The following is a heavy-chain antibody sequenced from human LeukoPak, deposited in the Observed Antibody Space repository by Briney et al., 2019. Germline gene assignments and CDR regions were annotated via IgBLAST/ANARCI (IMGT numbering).Heavy chain of an antibody. CDR3: AKESSSYTDY. D-gene: IGHD6-13*01. Sequence: PGGSLRLSCAAFGFTFSSYWMSWVRQAPGKGLECVANIKEDGSEKYYVDSVKGRFTISRDNAKKSLYLQMNSLRAEDTAVYYCAKESSSYTDYWGQGTLVTVSS. CDR1: GFTFSSYW. CDR2: IKEDGSEK. V-gene: IGHV3-7*03. J-gene: IGHJ4*02.